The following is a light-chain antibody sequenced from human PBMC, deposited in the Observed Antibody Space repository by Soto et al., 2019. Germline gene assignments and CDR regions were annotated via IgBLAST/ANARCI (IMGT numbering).Light chain of an antibody. CDR3: CSYAGSGGYV. J-gene: IGLJ1*01. CDR1: SRDVGSYNL. Sequence: QSVLTQPASVSGSPGQSFTISCTGTSRDVGSYNLVSWYQQHPGKAPKLMIYEGSKRPSGVSNRFSGSKSGNTASLTISGLQAEDEADYYCCSYAGSGGYVFGTGTKLTVL. CDR2: EGS. V-gene: IGLV2-23*01.